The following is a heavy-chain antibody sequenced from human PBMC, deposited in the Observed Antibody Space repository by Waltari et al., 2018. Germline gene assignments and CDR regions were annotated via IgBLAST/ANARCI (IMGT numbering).Heavy chain of an antibody. J-gene: IGHJ4*02. CDR2: IYPEGDT. CDR3: ARLALGYCTSPRCRQNES. V-gene: IGHV4-38-2*01. D-gene: IGHD2-2*01. Sequence: QVQLPESAPVVVGPSGTRSLKCLFLGYSIGSGHYWGWTRQPPGKRLEWIGNIYPEGDTYYNPSLESRVALSMDTSENPFSLKLTSVTATDTAMYYCARLALGYCTSPRCRQNESWGQGTLVTVSS. CDR1: GYSIGSGHY.